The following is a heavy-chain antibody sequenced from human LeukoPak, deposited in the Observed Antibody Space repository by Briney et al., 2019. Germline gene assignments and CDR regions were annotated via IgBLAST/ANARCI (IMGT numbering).Heavy chain of an antibody. D-gene: IGHD6-19*01. J-gene: IGHJ4*02. Sequence: GGSLRLSCIASGFTVSNNYMSWVRQAPGKGLEWVAVTGGSDDNTHYADSVKGRFTISRDNSEKRLFLQMNSLRPDDSALYYCTKDLMTGFSSGWYFAYWGQGTLVTVSS. CDR3: TKDLMTGFSSGWYFAY. V-gene: IGHV3-23*01. CDR2: TGGSDDNT. CDR1: GFTVSNNY.